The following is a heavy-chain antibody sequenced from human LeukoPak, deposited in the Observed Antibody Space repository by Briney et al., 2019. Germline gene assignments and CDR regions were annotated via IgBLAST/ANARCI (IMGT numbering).Heavy chain of an antibody. CDR3: ARDFHYDSSGYSPAGY. CDR1: GYTFTSYG. CDR2: ISAYNGNT. V-gene: IGHV1-18*01. Sequence: EASVKVSCKASGYTFTSYGISWVRQAPGQGLEWMGWISAYNGNTNYAQKLQGRVTMTTDTSTSTAYMELRSLRSDDTAVYYCARDFHYDSSGYSPAGYWGQGTLVTVSS. J-gene: IGHJ4*02. D-gene: IGHD3-22*01.